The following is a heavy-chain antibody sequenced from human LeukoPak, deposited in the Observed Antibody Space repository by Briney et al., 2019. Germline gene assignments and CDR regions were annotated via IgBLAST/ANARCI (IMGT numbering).Heavy chain of an antibody. CDR1: GFSFSTYS. J-gene: IGHJ4*02. V-gene: IGHV3-21*01. CDR3: ASWRWLQSDVDY. Sequence: GGSLRLSCAASGFSFSTYSMNWVRQAPGKGLEWVSSISRNSRYIYYADSMRGRFTISRDNAKNSLYLQMNSLRAEDTAVYYCASWRWLQSDVDYWGQGTLVTVSS. CDR2: ISRNSRYI. D-gene: IGHD5-24*01.